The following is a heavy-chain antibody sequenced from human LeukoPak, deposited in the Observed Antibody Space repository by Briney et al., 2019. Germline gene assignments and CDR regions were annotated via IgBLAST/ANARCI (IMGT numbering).Heavy chain of an antibody. V-gene: IGHV3-9*01. CDR1: RFTFDDYA. CDR3: AKDNRMYGDYADLGFDY. CDR2: ISWNSGSI. Sequence: GGSLRLSCAASRFTFDDYAMHWVRQAPGKGLEWVSGISWNSGSIGYADSVKGRFTISRDNAKNSLYLHMNSLRAEDTALYYCAKDNRMYGDYADLGFDYWGQGTLVTVSS. J-gene: IGHJ4*02. D-gene: IGHD4-17*01.